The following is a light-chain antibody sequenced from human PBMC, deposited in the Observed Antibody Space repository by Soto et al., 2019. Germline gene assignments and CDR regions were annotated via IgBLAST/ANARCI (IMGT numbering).Light chain of an antibody. CDR3: QQRSNWPPYT. V-gene: IGKV3D-20*02. CDR2: GAS. J-gene: IGKJ2*01. Sequence: EIVLTQSPGTLSLSPGERATLSCRASQSFSSSYLAWYQQKPGQAPRLLIYGASSRATGIPDRFSGSGSGTDFTLTISSLEPEDFAVYYCQQRSNWPPYTFGQGTKLEIK. CDR1: QSFSSSY.